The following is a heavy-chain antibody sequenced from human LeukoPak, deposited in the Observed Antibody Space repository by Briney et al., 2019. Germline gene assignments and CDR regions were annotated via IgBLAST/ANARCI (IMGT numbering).Heavy chain of an antibody. CDR1: GYTFTGYY. CDR3: APDYGDTLFDY. D-gene: IGHD4-17*01. CDR2: INPNSGGT. V-gene: IGHV1-2*02. J-gene: IGHJ4*02. Sequence: ASVKVSCKAAGYTFTGYYRDLVRQAPGQGLEWMGWINPNSGGTNYAQKFQGRVTMTRDTSISTAYMELSRLRSDDTAVYYCAPDYGDTLFDYWGQGTLVTVSS.